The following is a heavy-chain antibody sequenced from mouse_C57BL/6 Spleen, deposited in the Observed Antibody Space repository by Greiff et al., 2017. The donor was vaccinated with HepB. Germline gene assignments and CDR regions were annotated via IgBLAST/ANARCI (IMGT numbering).Heavy chain of an antibody. Sequence: QVQLQQPGAELVKPGASVKMSCKASGYTFTSYWITWVKQRPGQGLEWIGDIYPGSGSTNYNEKFKSKATLTVDTSSSTAYMQLSSLTSEDSAVYYCARDYYGSSYEDVDYWGQGTTLTVSS. CDR2: IYPGSGST. V-gene: IGHV1-55*01. CDR1: GYTFTSYW. CDR3: ARDYYGSSYEDVDY. J-gene: IGHJ2*01. D-gene: IGHD1-1*01.